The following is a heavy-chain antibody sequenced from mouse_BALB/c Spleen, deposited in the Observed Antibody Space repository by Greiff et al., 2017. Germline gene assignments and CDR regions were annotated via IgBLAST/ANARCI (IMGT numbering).Heavy chain of an antibody. J-gene: IGHJ1*01. CDR3: ASYGSSYWYFDV. D-gene: IGHD1-1*01. Sequence: VQRVESGAELAKPGASVKMSCKASGYTFTSYWMHWVKQRPGQGLEWIGYINPSTGYTEYNQKFKDKATLTADKSSSTAYMQLSSLTSEDSAVYYCASYGSSYWYFDVWGAGTTVTVSS. CDR2: INPSTGYT. CDR1: GYTFTSYW. V-gene: IGHV1-7*01.